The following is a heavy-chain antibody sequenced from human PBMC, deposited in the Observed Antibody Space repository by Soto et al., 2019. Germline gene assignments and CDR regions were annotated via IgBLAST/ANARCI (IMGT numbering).Heavy chain of an antibody. Sequence: PGGSLRLSCAASGFTFSSYGMHWVRQAPGKGLEWVAVISYDGSNKYYADSVKGRFTISRDNSKNTLYLQMNSLRAEDTAVYYCAKDILNYGGEIGYYYYGMDVWGQGTTVTVSS. D-gene: IGHD4-17*01. V-gene: IGHV3-30*18. CDR1: GFTFSSYG. J-gene: IGHJ6*02. CDR2: ISYDGSNK. CDR3: AKDILNYGGEIGYYYYGMDV.